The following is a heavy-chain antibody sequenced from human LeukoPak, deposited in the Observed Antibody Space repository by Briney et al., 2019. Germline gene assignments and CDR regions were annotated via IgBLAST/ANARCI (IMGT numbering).Heavy chain of an antibody. CDR2: IGSGGSPI. D-gene: IGHD3-10*01. V-gene: IGHV3-48*03. CDR3: ARDLDGSGSYYNMGDGYFDY. Sequence: GGSLRLSCLASGSTLTSYEMNWVRQAPGKGLEGVSYIGSGGSPIYYADSVKGRFTISRDNAKNSLYLQMNSLRAEDTAVYYCARDLDGSGSYYNMGDGYFDYWGQGTLVTVSS. J-gene: IGHJ4*02. CDR1: GSTLTSYE.